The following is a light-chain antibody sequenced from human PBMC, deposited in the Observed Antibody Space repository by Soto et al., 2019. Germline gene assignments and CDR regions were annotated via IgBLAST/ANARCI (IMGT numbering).Light chain of an antibody. V-gene: IGKV3-15*01. CDR2: GAS. Sequence: EIVMTQSPATLSVSPGERATLSCRASQSVSINLAWYQQKPGQAPRLLIYGASTRATGVPARFTGSGSGTEFTLTISSLQSEDFAVYYCHQYKDWPSGNTLGQGTKLEIK. CDR1: QSVSIN. CDR3: HQYKDWPSGNT. J-gene: IGKJ2*01.